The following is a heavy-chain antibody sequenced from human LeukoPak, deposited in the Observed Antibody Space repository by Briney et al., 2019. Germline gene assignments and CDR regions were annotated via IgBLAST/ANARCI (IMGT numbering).Heavy chain of an antibody. CDR1: GYTFTGYY. D-gene: IGHD5-18*01. CDR2: INPNSGGT. V-gene: IGHV1-2*02. J-gene: IGHJ4*02. Sequence: ASVKVSCKASGYTFTGYYMHWVRQAPGQGLEWMGWINPNSGGTNYAQKFQGRVTMTRDTSISTAYMELSRLRSDDTAVYYCARSRRGRRGYSYGYSLGYWGQGTLVTVS. CDR3: ARSRRGRRGYSYGYSLGY.